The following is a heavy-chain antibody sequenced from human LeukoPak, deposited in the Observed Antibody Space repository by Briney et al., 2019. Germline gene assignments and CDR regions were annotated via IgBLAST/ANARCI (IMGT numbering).Heavy chain of an antibody. CDR3: ARYLGYNGYDEAFDF. V-gene: IGHV1-46*01. CDR1: GYTFSSYY. D-gene: IGHD5-12*01. CDR2: INPSSGST. J-gene: IGHJ3*01. Sequence: ASVKVSCKASGYTFSSYYMHWVRQAPGQGLEWMGIINPSSGSTSYPQKFQGRVTMTRDTSTSTVYMELSSLRSEDTAVYYCARYLGYNGYDEAFDFWGQGTMVTVPS.